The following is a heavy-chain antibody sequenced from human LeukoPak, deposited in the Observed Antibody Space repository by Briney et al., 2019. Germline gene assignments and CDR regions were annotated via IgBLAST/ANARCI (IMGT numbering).Heavy chain of an antibody. Sequence: TGGSLRLSCAASGFTSSSYAMHWVRQAPGKGLEWVAVISYDGSNKYYADSVKGRFTISRDNSKNTLYLQMNSLRAEDTAVYYCARVPYYYDSSGYYFGAFDIWGQGTMVTVSS. D-gene: IGHD3-22*01. CDR1: GFTSSSYA. CDR3: ARVPYYYDSSGYYFGAFDI. CDR2: ISYDGSNK. J-gene: IGHJ3*02. V-gene: IGHV3-30-3*01.